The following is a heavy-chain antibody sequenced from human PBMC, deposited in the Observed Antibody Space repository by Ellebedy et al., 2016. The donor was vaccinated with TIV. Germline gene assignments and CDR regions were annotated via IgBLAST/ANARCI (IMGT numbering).Heavy chain of an antibody. V-gene: IGHV3-23*01. D-gene: IGHD6-13*01. CDR1: GLSFSSYA. CDR3: TKDSGFVAAAGTGY. CDR2: FSGSGDST. J-gene: IGHJ4*02. Sequence: GESLKISCAASGLSFSSYATSWVRQAPGKGLEWVSSFSGSGDSTYYADSVEGRFAISRDNSKNTLYLQMNSLRVEDTAVYYCTKDSGFVAAAGTGYWGPGTMVTVSS.